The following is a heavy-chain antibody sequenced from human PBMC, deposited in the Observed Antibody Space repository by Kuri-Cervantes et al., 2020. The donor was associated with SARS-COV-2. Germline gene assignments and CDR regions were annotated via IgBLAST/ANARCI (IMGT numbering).Heavy chain of an antibody. CDR1: GGSISSSSYY. J-gene: IGHJ4*02. V-gene: IGHV4-39*02. CDR2: IYYSGST. Sequence: SETLSLTCTVSGGSISSSSYYWGWIRQPPGKGLEWIGSIYYSGSTYYNPSLKSRVTISVDTSKNQFSLKLSSVTAADTAVYYCARDRVVPAAAGGFDYWGQGTLVTVSS. CDR3: ARDRVVPAAAGGFDY. D-gene: IGHD2-2*01.